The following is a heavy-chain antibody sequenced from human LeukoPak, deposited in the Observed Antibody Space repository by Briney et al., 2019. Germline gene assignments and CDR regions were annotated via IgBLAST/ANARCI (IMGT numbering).Heavy chain of an antibody. CDR1: GFTFSNYA. CDR2: IGTAGDT. J-gene: IGHJ4*02. D-gene: IGHD3-16*01. CDR3: AKDERSYGYNY. Sequence: GGSLRLSCAASGFTFSNYAMHWVRQATGKGLEWVSAIGTAGDTFYPGSVKGRFTISRENAKNSLYLQMNSLRAEDTAVYYCAKDERSYGYNYWGQGTLVTVSS. V-gene: IGHV3-13*01.